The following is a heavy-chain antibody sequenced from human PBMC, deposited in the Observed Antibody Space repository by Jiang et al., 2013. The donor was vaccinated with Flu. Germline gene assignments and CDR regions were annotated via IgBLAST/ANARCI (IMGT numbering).Heavy chain of an antibody. D-gene: IGHD5-12*01. V-gene: IGHV1-69*10. CDR2: IIPILGIA. Sequence: SSYAISWVRQAPGQGLEWMGGIIPILGIANYAQKFQGRVTITADKATSTAYMELSSLRSEDTAVYYCARVGDIVATMYYFDYWGQGTLVTVSS. J-gene: IGHJ4*02. CDR1: SSYA. CDR3: ARVGDIVATMYYFDY.